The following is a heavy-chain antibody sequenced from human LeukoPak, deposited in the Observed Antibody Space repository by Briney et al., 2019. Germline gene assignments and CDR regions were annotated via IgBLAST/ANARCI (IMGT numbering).Heavy chain of an antibody. CDR1: GYTFTGYY. CDR3: ARENSNYCSSTSCYTDY. D-gene: IGHD2-2*02. V-gene: IGHV1-2*02. Sequence: ASVKVSCKASGYTFTGYYMHWVRQAPGQGLAWMGWVNPNSGGANYAQKFQGRVTMTRDTSISTAYMELSRLRSDDTAVYYCARENSNYCSSTSCYTDYWGQGTLVTVSS. CDR2: VNPNSGGA. J-gene: IGHJ4*02.